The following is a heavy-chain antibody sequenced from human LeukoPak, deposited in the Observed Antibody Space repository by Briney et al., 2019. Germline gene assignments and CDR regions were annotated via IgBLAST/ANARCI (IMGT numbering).Heavy chain of an antibody. CDR3: ARAALYSSSWYGAFDI. CDR1: GYTFTSYA. CDR2: INAGNGNT. V-gene: IGHV1-3*03. Sequence: ASVKVSCKASGYTFTSYAMHWVRQAPGQRLEWMGWINAGNGNTKYSQEFQGRVTITRDTSASTAYMELSSLRSEDMAVYYCARAALYSSSWYGAFDIWGQGTMVTVSS. D-gene: IGHD6-13*01. J-gene: IGHJ3*02.